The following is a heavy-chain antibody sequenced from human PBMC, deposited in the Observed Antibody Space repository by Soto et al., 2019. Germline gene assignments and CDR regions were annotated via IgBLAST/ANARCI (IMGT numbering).Heavy chain of an antibody. CDR3: AKGWADY. V-gene: IGHV3-23*01. D-gene: IGHD1-26*01. CDR2: ISGSGGST. Sequence: GGSLRLSCVASGFTFSSYDMSWVRQAPGKGLEWVSGISGSGGSTYYADSVKGRFTISRDNSKNTLNLQMSSLRTEDTALYYCAKGWADYWGQGTLVTVSS. CDR1: GFTFSSYD. J-gene: IGHJ4*02.